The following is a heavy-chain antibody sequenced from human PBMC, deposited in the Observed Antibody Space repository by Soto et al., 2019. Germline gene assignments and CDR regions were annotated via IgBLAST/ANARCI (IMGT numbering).Heavy chain of an antibody. CDR1: GGSISSSSYY. CDR3: ARPVLYDSSGDFDY. CDR2: IYYSGST. V-gene: IGHV4-39*01. D-gene: IGHD3-22*01. J-gene: IGHJ4*02. Sequence: ETLSLTCTVSGGSISSSSYYWGWIRQPPGKGLEWIGSIYYSGSTYYNPSLKSRVTISVDTSKNQFSLKLSSVTAADTAVYYCARPVLYDSSGDFDYWGQGTLVTVSS.